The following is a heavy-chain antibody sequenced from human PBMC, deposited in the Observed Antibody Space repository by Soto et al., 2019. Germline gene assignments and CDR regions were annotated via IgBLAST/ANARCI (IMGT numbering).Heavy chain of an antibody. CDR3: AKDQGYYDSSGYPYYFDY. V-gene: IGHV3-30*18. D-gene: IGHD3-22*01. CDR2: ISYDGSNK. J-gene: IGHJ4*02. Sequence: GGSLRLSCAASGFTFSSYGMHWVRQAPGKGLEWVAVISYDGSNKYYADSVKGRFTISRDNSKNTLYLQMNSLRAEDTAVYYCAKDQGYYDSSGYPYYFDYWGQGTLVTVSS. CDR1: GFTFSSYG.